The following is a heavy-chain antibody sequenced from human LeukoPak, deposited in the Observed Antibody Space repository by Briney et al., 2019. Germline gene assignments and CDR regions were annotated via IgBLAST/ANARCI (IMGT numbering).Heavy chain of an antibody. V-gene: IGHV3-21*01. D-gene: IGHD1-7*01. J-gene: IGHJ6*02. CDR3: ARDRVAVRTGTTRHYYYGMDV. CDR1: GFTFSSYS. CDR2: ISSSSSYI. Sequence: GGSLRLSCAASGFTFSSYSMNWVRQAPGKGLEWVSSISSSSSYIYYADSVKGRFTISRDNAKNSLYLQMNSLRAEDTAVYYCARDRVAVRTGTTRHYYYGMDVWGQGTTVTVSS.